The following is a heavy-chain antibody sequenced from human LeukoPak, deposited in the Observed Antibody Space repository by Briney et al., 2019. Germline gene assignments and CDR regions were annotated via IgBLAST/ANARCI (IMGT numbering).Heavy chain of an antibody. D-gene: IGHD6-13*01. CDR3: ARDPESSSFDL. CDR2: VDQGGSVR. V-gene: IGHV3-7*01. Sequence: GGSLGLSCAASGVSFSTYWMSWIRQTPEKGLEFVANVDQGGSVRNYMDSLKGRCTISRDNAKKSLYLKINSLRADDTAVYYCARDPESSSFDLWGRGALVTVSS. CDR1: GVSFSTYW. J-gene: IGHJ4*02.